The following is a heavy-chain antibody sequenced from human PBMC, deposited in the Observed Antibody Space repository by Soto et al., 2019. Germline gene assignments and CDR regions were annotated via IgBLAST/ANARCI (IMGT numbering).Heavy chain of an antibody. Sequence: QVQLVKSGADIKMPGSSVKVSCKPSGGIFFTYAISWVQKAPGQGLKWLGGIIPFLGKINHAQIFQIRVTIPADKATSTVYLELTDLISNDTAVYYCARETAHRGASGRPLLPENFDSWGQGTLGTVSS. CDR1: GGIFFTYA. CDR3: ARETAHRGASGRPLLPENFDS. D-gene: IGHD3-10*01. CDR2: IIPFLGKI. V-gene: IGHV1-69*04. J-gene: IGHJ4*02.